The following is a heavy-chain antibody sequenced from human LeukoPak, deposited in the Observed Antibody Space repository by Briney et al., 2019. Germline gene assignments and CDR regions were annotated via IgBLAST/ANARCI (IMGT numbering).Heavy chain of an antibody. CDR1: GYTFTSHT. V-gene: IGHV1-3*01. D-gene: IGHD3-10*01. CDR2: INAGNGKT. J-gene: IGHJ4*02. Sequence: ASVKVSCKASGYTFTSHTIHWVRQALGQRLEWMGWINAGNGKTKYSQNFQDRVTITRDTSASTVYMELSSLRSEDTAVYHCARDRYYGSGSYSGSYNYFDYWAQGTLVTVSS. CDR3: ARDRYYGSGSYSGSYNYFDY.